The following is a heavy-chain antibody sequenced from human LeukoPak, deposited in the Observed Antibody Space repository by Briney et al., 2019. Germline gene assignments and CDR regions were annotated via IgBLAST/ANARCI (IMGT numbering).Heavy chain of an antibody. V-gene: IGHV3-21*04. CDR3: AKDLGYCSSTSCFGFDY. CDR2: ISASGGAT. D-gene: IGHD2-2*01. Sequence: GGSLRLSCAASGFTFSNSGMHWVRQAPGKGLEWVSAISASGGATYFADSVKGRFTISRDNAKNSLYLQMNSLRAEDTALYYCAKDLGYCSSTSCFGFDYWGQGTLVTVSS. CDR1: GFTFSNSG. J-gene: IGHJ4*02.